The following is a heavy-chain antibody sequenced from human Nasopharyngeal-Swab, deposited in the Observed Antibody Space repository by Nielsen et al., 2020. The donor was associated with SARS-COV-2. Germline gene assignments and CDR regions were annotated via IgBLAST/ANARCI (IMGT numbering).Heavy chain of an antibody. Sequence: RQAPGTGLEWFGSIYYSGRTVYNPSLKGRVTISVDTSKNQFSLKLRSVSAADTAVYYCARERGRGGIWNYYYYYMDVWGKGTTVTVSS. CDR2: IYYSGRT. D-gene: IGHD3-10*01. J-gene: IGHJ6*03. V-gene: IGHV4-39*07. CDR3: ARERGRGGIWNYYYYYMDV.